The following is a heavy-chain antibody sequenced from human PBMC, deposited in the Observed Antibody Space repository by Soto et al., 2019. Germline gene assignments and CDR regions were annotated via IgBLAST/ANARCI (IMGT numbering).Heavy chain of an antibody. Sequence: GGSLRVSWAAAGGTFGGYGGHWVRPAPGKGLEWVALIWYDESNKYYADSVKGRFTISRDNSKNTLYLQMNSLRVEDTAVYYCERVRGYYPRDAFDIWGQGTMVTVSS. V-gene: IGHV3-33*01. CDR3: ERVRGYYPRDAFDI. CDR2: IWYDESNK. J-gene: IGHJ3*02. CDR1: GGTFGGYG. D-gene: IGHD3-22*01.